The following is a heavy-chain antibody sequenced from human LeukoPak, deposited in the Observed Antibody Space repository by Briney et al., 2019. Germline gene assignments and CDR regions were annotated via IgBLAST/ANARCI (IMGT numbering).Heavy chain of an antibody. J-gene: IGHJ4*02. CDR3: AKDFPVAGNLKTYYFDY. CDR1: GFTFSSYA. D-gene: IGHD6-19*01. V-gene: IGHV3-23*01. CDR2: ISGSGGST. Sequence: GGSLRLPCAASGFTFSSYAMSWVRQAPGKGLEWVSAISGSGGSTYYADSVKGRFTISRDNSKNTLYLQMNSLRAEDTAVYYCAKDFPVAGNLKTYYFDYWGQGTLVTVSS.